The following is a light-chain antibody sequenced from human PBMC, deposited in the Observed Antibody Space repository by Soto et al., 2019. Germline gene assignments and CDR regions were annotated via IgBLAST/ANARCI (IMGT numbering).Light chain of an antibody. CDR1: SSDVGGYNY. Sequence: QSALTQPRSVSGSPGQSVTISCTGTSSDVGGYNYVSWYQQHPGKAPKLMIYDVNKRPSGVPDRFSGSKSGNTASLTISGLQAEDEADYSCCSYAGSYTLVFGTGTKVTVL. V-gene: IGLV2-11*01. CDR3: CSYAGSYTLV. J-gene: IGLJ1*01. CDR2: DVN.